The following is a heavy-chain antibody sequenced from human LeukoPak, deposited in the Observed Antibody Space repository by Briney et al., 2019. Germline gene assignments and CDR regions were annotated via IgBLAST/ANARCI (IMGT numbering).Heavy chain of an antibody. D-gene: IGHD3-10*01. CDR1: GGSISSSSYY. CDR2: IYYSGST. J-gene: IGHJ4*02. V-gene: IGHV4-39*07. Sequence: SETLSLTCTVSGGSISSSSYYWGWIRQPPGKGLEWIGSIYYSGSTYYNPSLKSRVTISVDTSKNQFSLKLSSVTAADTAVYYCARLGPKITMVRGVSSRPAPNDYWGQGTLVTVSS. CDR3: ARLGPKITMVRGVSSRPAPNDY.